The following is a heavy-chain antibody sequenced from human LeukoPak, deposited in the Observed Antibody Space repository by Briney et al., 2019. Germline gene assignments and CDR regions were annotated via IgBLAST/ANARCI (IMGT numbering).Heavy chain of an antibody. Sequence: PGGSLRLSCAASGFTFSSYTMNWVRQAPGKGLEWVSSISSSSSYIYYADSVKGRLTISRDNAKNSLYLQMNSLRAEDTAVYFCARDFLGESGAGGYWGQGILVTVSS. CDR1: GFTFSSYT. J-gene: IGHJ4*02. CDR2: ISSSSSYI. D-gene: IGHD3-10*01. V-gene: IGHV3-21*01. CDR3: ARDFLGESGAGGY.